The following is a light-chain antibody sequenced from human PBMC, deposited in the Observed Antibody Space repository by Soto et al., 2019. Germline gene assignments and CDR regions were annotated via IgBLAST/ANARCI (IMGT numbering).Light chain of an antibody. CDR1: QSISSW. J-gene: IGKJ1*01. Sequence: IYMTPSSSSLSASVGDRATITCRASQSISSWLAWYQQKPGKAPKLLIYAASSLESGVPSRFSGSGSGTEFTLTITSLQPDDFATYYCQQYNSYLWTFGQGTKV. CDR3: QQYNSYLWT. V-gene: IGKV1-5*01. CDR2: AAS.